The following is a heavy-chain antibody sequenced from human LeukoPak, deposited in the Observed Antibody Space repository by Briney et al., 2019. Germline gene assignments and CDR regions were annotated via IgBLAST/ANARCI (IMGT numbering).Heavy chain of an antibody. V-gene: IGHV3-74*01. CDR3: ARVPPPSSTSFTFDY. Sequence: GGSLRLSCAASGFTFSSYWMHWVRQAPGKGLVWVSRINSDGSSTSYADSVKGRFTISRDNAKNTPYLQMNSLRAEDTAVYYCARVPPPSSTSFTFDYWGQGTLVTVSS. CDR1: GFTFSSYW. J-gene: IGHJ4*02. D-gene: IGHD2-2*01. CDR2: INSDGSST.